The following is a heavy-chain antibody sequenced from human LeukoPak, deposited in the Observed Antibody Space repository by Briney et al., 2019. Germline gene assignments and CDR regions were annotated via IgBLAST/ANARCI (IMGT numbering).Heavy chain of an antibody. V-gene: IGHV6-1*01. Sequence: SQTLPLTCAISGYSVSSNSAAGNWIRQAPSRGLDWLGRTYYRSTWYHDYAVSVKSRITINTDTSKTQFSLQLHSVTPEHTAVYYCARELSSWKADYFDYWGEGTLVTVSS. D-gene: IGHD6-13*01. J-gene: IGHJ4*02. CDR3: ARELSSWKADYFDY. CDR2: TYYRSTWYH. CDR1: GYSVSSNSAA.